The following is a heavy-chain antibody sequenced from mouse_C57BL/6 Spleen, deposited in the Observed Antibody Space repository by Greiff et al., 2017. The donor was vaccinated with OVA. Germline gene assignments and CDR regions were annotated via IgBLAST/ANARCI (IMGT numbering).Heavy chain of an antibody. CDR3: ARQDTGTGTFDY. CDR2: ISNLAYSI. Sequence: EVQGVESGGGLVQPGGSLKLSCAASGFTFSDYGMAWVRQAPRKGPEWVAFISNLAYSIYYADTVTGRFTISRENAKNTLYREMSSVRSEDTAMYYCARQDTGTGTFDYWGKGTTLTVSS. J-gene: IGHJ2*01. D-gene: IGHD4-1*01. V-gene: IGHV5-15*01. CDR1: GFTFSDYG.